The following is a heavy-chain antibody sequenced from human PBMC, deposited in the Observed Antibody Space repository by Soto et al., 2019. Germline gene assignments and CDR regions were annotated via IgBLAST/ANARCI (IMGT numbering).Heavy chain of an antibody. CDR2: TYYRSKWYN. D-gene: IGHD3-9*01. CDR1: GDSVSSNSAA. Sequence: SQTLSLTCAISGDSVSSNSAAWNWIRQSPSRGLEWLGRTYYRSKWYNDYAVSVKSRITINPDTSKNQFSLQLSSVTAADTAVYYCARFGRPFGVLRYFDYYLDYWGQGTQVTVSS. CDR3: ARFGRPFGVLRYFDYYLDY. J-gene: IGHJ4*02. V-gene: IGHV6-1*01.